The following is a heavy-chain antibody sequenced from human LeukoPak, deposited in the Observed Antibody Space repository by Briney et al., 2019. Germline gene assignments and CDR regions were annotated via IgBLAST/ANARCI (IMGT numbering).Heavy chain of an antibody. CDR3: ARGDAVLGYFDL. CDR2: IYYSGST. V-gene: IGHV4-59*12. J-gene: IGHJ2*01. Sequence: SETLSLTCTVSGGSISSYYWSWIRQPPGKGLEWIGYIYYSGSTNYNPSLKSRVTISVDTSKNQFSLKLSSVTAADTAVYYCARGDAVLGYFDLWGRGTLVTVSS. D-gene: IGHD2-21*02. CDR1: GGSISSYY.